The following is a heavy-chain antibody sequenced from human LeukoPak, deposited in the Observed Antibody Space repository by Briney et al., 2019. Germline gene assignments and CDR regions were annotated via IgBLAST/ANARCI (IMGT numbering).Heavy chain of an antibody. J-gene: IGHJ4*02. V-gene: IGHV3-30-3*01. Sequence: GGSLRLSCAASGFTFSSYAMHWVRQAPGKGLEWVAVISYDGGNKYYADSVKGRFTISRDNSKNTLYLQMNSLRAEDTAVYYCARVPSSSGSYPFDYWGQGTLVTVSS. D-gene: IGHD3-10*01. CDR3: ARVPSSSGSYPFDY. CDR2: ISYDGGNK. CDR1: GFTFSSYA.